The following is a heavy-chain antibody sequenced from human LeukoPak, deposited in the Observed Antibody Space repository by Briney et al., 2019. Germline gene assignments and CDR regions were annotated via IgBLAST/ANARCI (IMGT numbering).Heavy chain of an antibody. V-gene: IGHV1-8*03. CDR3: ARGVGYQLLYAFDI. CDR2: MNPNSGNT. D-gene: IGHD2-2*01. Sequence: ASVKVSCKASGGTFSSYAISWVRQATGQGLEWMGWMNPNSGNTGYAQKFQGRVTITRNTSISTAYMELSSLRSEDTAVYYCARGVGYQLLYAFDIWGQGTLVTVSS. CDR1: GGTFSSYA. J-gene: IGHJ3*02.